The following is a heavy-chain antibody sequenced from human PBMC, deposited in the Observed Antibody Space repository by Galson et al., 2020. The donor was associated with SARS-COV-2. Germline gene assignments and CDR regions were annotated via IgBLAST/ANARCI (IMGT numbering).Heavy chain of an antibody. J-gene: IGHJ4*02. CDR1: GGSISDYY. V-gene: IGHV4-59*01. CDR2: IYHSGST. D-gene: IGHD6-13*01. Sequence: ASETLSLTCSVSGGSISDYYRTWIRQPPGMGLEYIGYIYHSGSTNYNPPLKSRVTISVDTSKNQFSLKLRSLTAADTALYYCARLSSSWYEGFDSWGQGTLVTVSS. CDR3: ARLSSSWYEGFDS.